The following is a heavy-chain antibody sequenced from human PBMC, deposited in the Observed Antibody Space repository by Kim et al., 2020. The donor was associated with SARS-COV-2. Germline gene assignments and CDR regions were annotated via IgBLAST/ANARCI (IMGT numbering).Heavy chain of an antibody. D-gene: IGHD3-3*01. J-gene: IGHJ4*02. V-gene: IGHV3-53*03. CDR1: GFTVSDNY. CDR3: ACHYDFWSGYYPH. Sequence: GGSLRLSCAASGFTVSDNYMTWVRQPPGRGLEWVSLISGDGVTYFADSVKGRFTVSRDTFNNTLYLQMNSLRAEDTAVYYCACHYDFWSGYYPHWGQGT. CDR2: ISGDGVT.